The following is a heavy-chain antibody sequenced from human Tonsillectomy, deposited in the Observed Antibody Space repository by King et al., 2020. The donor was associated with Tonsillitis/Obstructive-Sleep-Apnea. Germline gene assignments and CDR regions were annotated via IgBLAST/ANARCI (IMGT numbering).Heavy chain of an antibody. J-gene: IGHJ6*03. D-gene: IGHD3-3*01. CDR3: ARCDYWSGYYMDV. CDR2: ISSSSTI. Sequence: VQLVESGGGLVQPGGSLRLSCAASGFTFSSYSMNWVRQAPGKGLEWVSYISSSSTIYYADSVKGRFTFSRDNAKNSLYLQMNSLRNEDTAVYYCARCDYWSGYYMDVWGKGTTVTVSS. V-gene: IGHV3-48*02. CDR1: GFTFSSYS.